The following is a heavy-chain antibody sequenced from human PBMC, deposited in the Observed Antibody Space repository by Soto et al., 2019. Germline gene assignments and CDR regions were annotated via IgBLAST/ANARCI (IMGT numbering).Heavy chain of an antibody. CDR3: TRDASRDSSARGWFDP. J-gene: IGHJ5*02. Sequence: GGSLRLSCAASGFTFRSFTMNWVRQAPGKGLEWVSTISSNSAYIYYTDALRGRFTISRDNAKNSLHLQMNSLRAEDTAVYYCTRDASRDSSARGWFDPWGEGPLVTVSS. CDR2: ISSNSAYI. CDR1: GFTFRSFT. D-gene: IGHD6-13*01. V-gene: IGHV3-21*01.